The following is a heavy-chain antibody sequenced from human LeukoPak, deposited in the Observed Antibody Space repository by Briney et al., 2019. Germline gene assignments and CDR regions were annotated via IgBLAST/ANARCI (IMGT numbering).Heavy chain of an antibody. CDR3: ARGYCSGGSCSKATDY. CDR1: GYIVSSNF. D-gene: IGHD2-15*01. V-gene: IGHV3-53*01. J-gene: IGHJ4*02. CDR2: IDSGGTT. Sequence: GGSLRLSCAASGYIVSSNFMSWVRQAPGKGLEWVSIIDSGGTTYYADSVKGRFTISRDNSKNTVYLQMNSLRVEDTAVYSCARGYCSGGSCSKATDYWGQGTLVTVSS.